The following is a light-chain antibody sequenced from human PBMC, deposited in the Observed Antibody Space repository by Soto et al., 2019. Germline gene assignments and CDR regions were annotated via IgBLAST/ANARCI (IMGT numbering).Light chain of an antibody. V-gene: IGLV2-14*01. CDR2: EVT. CDR3: SSFTTSTVVV. Sequence: QSVLTQPASVSGSPGQSITISCTGTNSDIGVYNYVSWYQQHPGKAPIPLIYEVTHRPSGISSRFSGSKSGNTASLTISGLQTDDEASYFCSSFTTSTVVVFGGGTKLTVL. CDR1: NSDIGVYNY. J-gene: IGLJ2*01.